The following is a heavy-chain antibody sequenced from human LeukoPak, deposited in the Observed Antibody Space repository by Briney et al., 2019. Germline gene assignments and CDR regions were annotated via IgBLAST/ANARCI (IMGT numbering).Heavy chain of an antibody. D-gene: IGHD3-10*01. CDR2: IYSGGST. CDR1: GFTVSSNY. J-gene: IGHJ5*01. V-gene: IGHV3-53*01. Sequence: GGSLRLTCAASGFTVSSNYMSWVSQAPGKGLEWVAVIYSGGSTYYADSVKGRFTISRDNTKNTLYLQMNSLRAEDTAVYYCARDRGMDDFDSPVGWFDSWGQGTLVTVSS. CDR3: ARDRGMDDFDSPVGWFDS.